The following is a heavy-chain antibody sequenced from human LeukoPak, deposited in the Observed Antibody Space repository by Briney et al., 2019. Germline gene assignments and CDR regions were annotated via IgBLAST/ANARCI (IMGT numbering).Heavy chain of an antibody. J-gene: IGHJ4*02. CDR2: AFYSGST. CDR3: ARGIPIPGYSSGWYSN. CDR1: GGSISSSGYY. V-gene: IGHV4-39*01. D-gene: IGHD6-19*01. Sequence: SETLSLTCTVSGGSISSSGYYWGWIRQPPGKGLEWIGSAFYSGSTYYNPSLKSRVTISVDTSKNQFSLRLSSVTAADTAVFYCARGIPIPGYSSGWYSNWGQGTLVTVSS.